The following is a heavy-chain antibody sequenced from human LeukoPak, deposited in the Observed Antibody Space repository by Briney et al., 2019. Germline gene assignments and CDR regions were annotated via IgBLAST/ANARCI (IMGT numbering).Heavy chain of an antibody. V-gene: IGHV1-69*04. CDR3: ARARYCSSTSCYSWFDP. Sequence: ASVKVFCKASGGTFSSYAISWVRQAPGQGLEWMGRIIPIFGIADYAQKFQGRVTITADKSTSTAYMELSSLRSEDTAVYYCARARYCSSTSCYSWFDPWGQGTLVTVSS. CDR1: GGTFSSYA. J-gene: IGHJ5*02. D-gene: IGHD2-2*02. CDR2: IIPIFGIA.